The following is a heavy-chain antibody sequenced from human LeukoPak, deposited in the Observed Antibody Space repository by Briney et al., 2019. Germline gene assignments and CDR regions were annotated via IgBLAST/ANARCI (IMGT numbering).Heavy chain of an antibody. D-gene: IGHD4/OR15-4a*01. CDR1: EITFSSYA. Sequence: GGSLRLSCEASEITFSSYAMHWVRQAPGKGLEWVAVIAYDGFNTYYADSVRGRFTISRDNSKNTLYLQMNSLRAEDTAVYYCASGDGAGYDYWGQGTLVTASS. CDR2: IAYDGFNT. V-gene: IGHV3-30*14. J-gene: IGHJ4*02. CDR3: ASGDGAGYDY.